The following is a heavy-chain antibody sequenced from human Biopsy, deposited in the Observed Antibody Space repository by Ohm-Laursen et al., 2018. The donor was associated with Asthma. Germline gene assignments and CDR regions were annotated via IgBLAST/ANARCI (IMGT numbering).Heavy chain of an antibody. Sequence: SLRLSCAASGFMFRSFGMHWVRQAPGKGLEWVAVISYDGNHKFYEDSVQGRFTISRDNSKNTLYLQMNSLRTEDTAVYYCAKRRGYSGHDNDYWGQGTLVIVSS. V-gene: IGHV3-30*18. CDR1: GFMFRSFG. CDR2: ISYDGNHK. CDR3: AKRRGYSGHDNDY. D-gene: IGHD5-12*01. J-gene: IGHJ4*02.